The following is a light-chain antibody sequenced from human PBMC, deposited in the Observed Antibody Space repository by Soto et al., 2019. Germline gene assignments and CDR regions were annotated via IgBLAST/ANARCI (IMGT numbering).Light chain of an antibody. CDR1: QSVSSSY. V-gene: IGKV3-20*01. CDR2: GAS. J-gene: IGKJ3*01. CDR3: QQYGSSPPFT. Sequence: EIVLTQSPGTLSLSPGERATLSCRASQSVSSSYLAWYQKKPGQAPRLLIYGASSRANGIPDRFSGSGSGTDFTLTISRLGPEDFAVYYGQQYGSSPPFTFGPGTKVDIK.